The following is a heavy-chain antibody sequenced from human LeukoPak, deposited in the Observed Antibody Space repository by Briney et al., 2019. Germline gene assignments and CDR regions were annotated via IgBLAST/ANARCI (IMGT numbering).Heavy chain of an antibody. CDR3: ARSRGAYLGNTGHSYDGGTFDS. V-gene: IGHV4-4*09. CDR2: IYTSETT. J-gene: IGHJ4*02. CDR1: GASISSYY. Sequence: SETLSLTCTVSGASISSYYWSWIRQPPGKGLEWIGYIYTSETTNFNPALRSRATISIDTSKNQVSLRLTSVTAADSAVYYCARSRGAYLGNTGHSYDGGTFDSWGQGALVTVSS. D-gene: IGHD3-16*01.